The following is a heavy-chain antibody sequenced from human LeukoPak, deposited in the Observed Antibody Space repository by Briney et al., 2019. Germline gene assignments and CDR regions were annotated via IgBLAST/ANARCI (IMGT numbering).Heavy chain of an antibody. J-gene: IGHJ2*01. CDR2: ISSSGSTI. CDR3: ARDRYYYGSGSYSPGWYFDL. CDR1: GFTFSDYY. Sequence: GGSLRLSCAASGFTFSDYYMSWIRQAPGKGLEWVSYISSSGSTIYYADSVKGRFTISRDNAKNSLYLQMNSLRAEDTAVYYCARDRYYYGSGSYSPGWYFDLWGRGTLVTVSS. V-gene: IGHV3-11*01. D-gene: IGHD3-10*01.